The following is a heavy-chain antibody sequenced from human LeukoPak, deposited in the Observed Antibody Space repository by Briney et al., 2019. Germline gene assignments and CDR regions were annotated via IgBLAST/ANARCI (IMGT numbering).Heavy chain of an antibody. CDR2: INHSGST. Sequence: PSETLSLTCAVYGGSFSGYYWSWIRQPPGKGLEWIGEINHSGSTNYNPSLKSRVTISVDTSKNQFSLKLSSVTAADTAVYYCARGDNIYSSSRGWYYYYMDVWGKGTTVTVSS. CDR3: ARGDNIYSSSRGWYYYYMDV. J-gene: IGHJ6*03. D-gene: IGHD6-13*01. CDR1: GGSFSGYY. V-gene: IGHV4-34*01.